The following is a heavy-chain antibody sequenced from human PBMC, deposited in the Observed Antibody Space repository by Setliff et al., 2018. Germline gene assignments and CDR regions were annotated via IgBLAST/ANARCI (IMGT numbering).Heavy chain of an antibody. CDR2: MNPNSGNT. J-gene: IGHJ6*03. Sequence: ASVKVSCKASGYTFTSYDINWVRQATGQGLEWMGWMNPNSGNTGHAQKFQGRVTITRNTSISTAYMELSSLRSEDTAVYYCARSGGGYDFWSGYLVSHYYYYYYMDVWGKGTTVTVSS. CDR3: ARSGGGYDFWSGYLVSHYYYYYYMDV. D-gene: IGHD3-3*01. V-gene: IGHV1-8*03. CDR1: GYTFTSYD.